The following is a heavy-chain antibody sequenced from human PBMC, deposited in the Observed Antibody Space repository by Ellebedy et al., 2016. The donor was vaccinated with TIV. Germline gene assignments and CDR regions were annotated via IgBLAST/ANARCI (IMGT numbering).Heavy chain of an antibody. V-gene: IGHV4-59*01. Sequence: MPGGSLRLSCTVSGDSISSYYWSWIRQPPGKGLEWIGFIYYSGNTNYNPSLKSRVTISVDTYKNQFSLKLSSVTAADTAVYYCARGPYSRAPFDYWGQGTLVTVSS. D-gene: IGHD6-13*01. CDR2: IYYSGNT. CDR1: GDSISSYY. J-gene: IGHJ4*02. CDR3: ARGPYSRAPFDY.